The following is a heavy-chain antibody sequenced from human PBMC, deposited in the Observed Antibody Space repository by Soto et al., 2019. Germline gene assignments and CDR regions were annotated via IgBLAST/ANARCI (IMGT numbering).Heavy chain of an antibody. CDR1: GFAVSRSY. CDR2: IYSDDNT. Sequence: EELLVESGGGWVQPGGSLRLSCAASGFAVSRSYTSWVRQAPGKGLEWVSIIYSDDNTDYADSVKGRFTISRDNSKNTLYLQMNSLRVEEKAVYYCARDPYSSIACVWGQGTQVAVSS. D-gene: IGHD6-13*01. J-gene: IGHJ4*02. V-gene: IGHV3-66*01. CDR3: ARDPYSSIACV.